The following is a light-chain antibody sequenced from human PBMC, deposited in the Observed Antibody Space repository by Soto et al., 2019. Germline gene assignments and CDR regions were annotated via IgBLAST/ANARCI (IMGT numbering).Light chain of an antibody. CDR2: GAS. CDR3: QQYVNWPLT. Sequence: IVMTQSPATLSVSPGDRATLSCRASQSVRSDLAWYQQKPGQAPRLLIFGASTRATGIPARFSGSGSGTEFTLSISSLQSEDFAVYFCQQYVNWPLTFGGGTKVDIK. CDR1: QSVRSD. J-gene: IGKJ4*01. V-gene: IGKV3-15*01.